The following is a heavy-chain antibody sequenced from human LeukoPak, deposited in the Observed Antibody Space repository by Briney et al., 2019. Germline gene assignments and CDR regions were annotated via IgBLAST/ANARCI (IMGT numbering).Heavy chain of an antibody. Sequence: GGSLRLSCAASEFDFSSHAMTWVRQAPGKGLEWVSEISISGSKTYYADSVKGRFTISRDNSKNTLYLQMNSLRAEDTAVYYCANEIRPNDYWGQGTQVTVSS. D-gene: IGHD4-17*01. CDR2: ISISGSKT. V-gene: IGHV3-23*01. J-gene: IGHJ4*02. CDR1: EFDFSSHA. CDR3: ANEIRPNDY.